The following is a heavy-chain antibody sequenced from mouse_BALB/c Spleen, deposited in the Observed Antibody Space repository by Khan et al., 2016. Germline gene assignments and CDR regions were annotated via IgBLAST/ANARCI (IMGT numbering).Heavy chain of an antibody. J-gene: IGHJ3*01. CDR1: GFTFSTYG. V-gene: IGHV5-6*01. D-gene: IGHD1-1*01. CDR2: VSTGGSYT. Sequence: EVQIQESGGDLVKPGGSLKLSCAASGFTFSTYGMSWVRQTPDKRLEWVATVSTGGSYTYYADSVKGRFTTSRDNAKNTLFLQMSGLKSEDTAIFYCTRLAYYYDSEGFAYWGQGTRVTVSA. CDR3: TRLAYYYDSEGFAY.